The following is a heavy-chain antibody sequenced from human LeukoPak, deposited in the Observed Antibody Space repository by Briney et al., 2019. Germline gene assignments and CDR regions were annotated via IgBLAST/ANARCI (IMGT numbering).Heavy chain of an antibody. D-gene: IGHD5-24*01. CDR1: GFTFSSYW. J-gene: IGHJ4*02. CDR2: ISGSGGST. Sequence: GGSLRLSCAASGFTFSSYWMSWVRQAPGKGLEWVSAISGSGGSTYYADSVKGRFTISRDNSKNTLYLQMNSLGAEDTAVYYCANSVEMATIPFDYWGQGTLVTVSS. CDR3: ANSVEMATIPFDY. V-gene: IGHV3-23*01.